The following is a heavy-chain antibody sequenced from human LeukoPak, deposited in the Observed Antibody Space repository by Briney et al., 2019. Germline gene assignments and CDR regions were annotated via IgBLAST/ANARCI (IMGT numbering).Heavy chain of an antibody. V-gene: IGHV1-2*02. Sequence: ASVKVSCKTSGFTFTGYYFHWMRQAPGQGLEWMGSIDANSGGTEYAQKFQGRVTMTRDTSLSTAYMEVTSLTSDGTAVYYCARDLFWTGYYYFDFWGQGTLVTVSS. CDR2: IDANSGGT. CDR1: GFTFTGYY. J-gene: IGHJ4*02. CDR3: ARDLFWTGYYYFDF. D-gene: IGHD3/OR15-3a*01.